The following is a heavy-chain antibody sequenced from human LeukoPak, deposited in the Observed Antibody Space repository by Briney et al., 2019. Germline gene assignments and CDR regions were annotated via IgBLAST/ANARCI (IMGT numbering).Heavy chain of an antibody. CDR2: IKQDGSEK. CDR1: GFTFSSYW. V-gene: IGHV3-7*01. Sequence: GGSLRLSCAASGFTFSSYWMSCVRQAPGKGLEWVANIKQDGSEKYYVDSVKGRFTISRDNAKNSLYLQMNSLRAEDTAVYYCARTKGAGTYYDFWSGYSFWFDPWGQGTLVTVSS. CDR3: ARTKGAGTYYDFWSGYSFWFDP. J-gene: IGHJ5*02. D-gene: IGHD3-3*01.